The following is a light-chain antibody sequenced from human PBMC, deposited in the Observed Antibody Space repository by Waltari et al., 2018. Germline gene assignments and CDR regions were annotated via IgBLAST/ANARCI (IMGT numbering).Light chain of an antibody. Sequence: DVVMTQSPLSLPVTLGQPASISCTSSQSLVHSDGNTHLNWFQQRPGQSPRRLLYRVSNRDSGVPDRFSGSGSGTDFTLKISRVEAEDVGVYYCMQGTHWPYTFGQGTKLDIK. CDR2: RVS. CDR3: MQGTHWPYT. CDR1: QSLVHSDGNTH. J-gene: IGKJ2*01. V-gene: IGKV2-30*02.